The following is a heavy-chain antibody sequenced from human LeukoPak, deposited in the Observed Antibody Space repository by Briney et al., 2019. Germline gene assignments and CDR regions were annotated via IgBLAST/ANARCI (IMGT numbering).Heavy chain of an antibody. CDR2: ISSSSSYI. J-gene: IGHJ4*02. CDR1: GFTFSSYS. Sequence: PGGSLRLSCAASGFTFSSYSMNWVRQAPGKGPEWVSSISSSSSYIYYADSVKGRFTISRDNAKNSLYLQMNSLRAEDTAVYYCARDEEYCSGGSCYPYWGQGTLVTVSS. CDR3: ARDEEYCSGGSCYPY. V-gene: IGHV3-21*01. D-gene: IGHD2-15*01.